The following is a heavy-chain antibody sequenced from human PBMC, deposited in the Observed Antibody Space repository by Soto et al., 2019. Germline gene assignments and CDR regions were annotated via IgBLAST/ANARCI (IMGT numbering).Heavy chain of an antibody. Sequence: SETLSLTCTVSGGSISSYYWSWIRQPPGKGLEWIGYIYYSGSTNYNPSLKSRVTISVDTSKNQFSLKLSSVTAADTAVYYCARTLYDILTGQDYYYGMDVWGQGTTVTVSS. J-gene: IGHJ6*02. CDR3: ARTLYDILTGQDYYYGMDV. D-gene: IGHD3-9*01. CDR2: IYYSGST. V-gene: IGHV4-59*12. CDR1: GGSISSYY.